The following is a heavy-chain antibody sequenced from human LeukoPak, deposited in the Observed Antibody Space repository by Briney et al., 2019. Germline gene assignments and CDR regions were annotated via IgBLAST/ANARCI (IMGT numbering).Heavy chain of an antibody. J-gene: IGHJ4*02. CDR1: GFTFRQYS. CDR2: ISSSSTI. D-gene: IGHD3-22*01. Sequence: PGGSLRLSCAASGFTFRQYSMNWVRQAPGKGLKWVSYISSSSTIYYADSVKGRFTISRDNAKNSLYLQMSSLRDEDTAVYYCARHAIDRSGYYLDYFDYWGQGTLVTVSS. CDR3: ARHAIDRSGYYLDYFDY. V-gene: IGHV3-48*02.